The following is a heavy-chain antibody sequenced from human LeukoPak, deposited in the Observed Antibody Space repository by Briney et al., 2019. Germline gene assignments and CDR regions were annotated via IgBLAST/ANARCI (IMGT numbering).Heavy chain of an antibody. CDR1: GGSISSTGYY. Sequence: SETLSLTCTVSGGSISSTGYYWDWIRQPPGKGLEWIGNIYYSGINYYNPSLRSRVAISVDTSKNQFSLKVSSVTAADAAVYYCARDDILTGSFDFWGQGTLVTVSS. J-gene: IGHJ4*02. CDR3: ARDDILTGSFDF. V-gene: IGHV4-39*02. D-gene: IGHD3-9*01. CDR2: IYYSGIN.